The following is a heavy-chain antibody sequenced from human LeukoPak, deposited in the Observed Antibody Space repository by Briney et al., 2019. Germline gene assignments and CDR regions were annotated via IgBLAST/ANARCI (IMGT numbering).Heavy chain of an antibody. J-gene: IGHJ4*02. CDR1: GDSITGYY. Sequence: SETLSLTCTVSGDSITGYYWGWIRQPPGKGLEWIGNIYYTGNTYYNASLKSRVTISVDTSKNQFSLKLSSVTAADTAVYYCARHDYGDYVVHWGQGTLVTVSS. CDR3: ARHDYGDYVVH. CDR2: IYYTGNT. D-gene: IGHD4-17*01. V-gene: IGHV4-38-2*02.